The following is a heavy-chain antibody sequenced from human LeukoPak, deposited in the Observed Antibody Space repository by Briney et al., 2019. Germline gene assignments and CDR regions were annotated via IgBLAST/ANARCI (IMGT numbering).Heavy chain of an antibody. CDR1: GFTFSNYA. J-gene: IGHJ4*02. D-gene: IGHD3-9*01. CDR3: AKWGDYDILTGYYDSDY. CDR2: VSGRDDST. V-gene: IGHV3-23*01. Sequence: GGSLRLSCAASGFTFSNYAMSWVRQAPGKGLEWDSAVSGRDDSTYYADSVKGRFTISRDNSKNTLYLQMNSLRAEDTAVYYCAKWGDYDILTGYYDSDYWGQGTLVTVSS.